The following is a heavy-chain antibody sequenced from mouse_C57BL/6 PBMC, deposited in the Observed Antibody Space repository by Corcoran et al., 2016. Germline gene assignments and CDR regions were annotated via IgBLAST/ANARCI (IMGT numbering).Heavy chain of an antibody. J-gene: IGHJ4*01. CDR2: IYPRSGNT. Sequence: QVQLQQSGAELVRPGASVKLSCKASGYTFTSYGISWVKQRTGQGLEWIGEIYPRSGNTYYNEKFKGKATLTADKSSSTAYMELRSLTSEDSAVYFCARSVIYAMDYWGQGTSVTVSS. CDR1: GYTFTSYG. CDR3: ARSVIYAMDY. V-gene: IGHV1-81*01.